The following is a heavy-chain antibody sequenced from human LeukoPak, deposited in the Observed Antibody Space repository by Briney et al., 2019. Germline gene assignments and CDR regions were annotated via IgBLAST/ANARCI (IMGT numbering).Heavy chain of an antibody. CDR1: GFTFSSHH. CDR3: ARDFEAHDLRPIGY. CDR2: IKPDGSEK. J-gene: IGHJ4*02. V-gene: IGHV3-7*01. Sequence: GGSLRLSCIASGFTFSSHHMNWVRQTPGKGLESVATIKPDGSEKYYVDSVKGRFTISRDNAKSSLYLQMNSLRAEDTAVYYCARDFEAHDLRPIGYWGQGTLVTVSS. D-gene: IGHD3-3*01.